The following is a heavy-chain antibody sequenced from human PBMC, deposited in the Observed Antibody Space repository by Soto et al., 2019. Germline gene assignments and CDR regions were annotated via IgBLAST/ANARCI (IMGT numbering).Heavy chain of an antibody. J-gene: IGHJ3*02. CDR1: GFTFSSYG. CDR3: AKDRVFLRFLEGLLDDAGGI. Sequence: QVQLVESGGGVVQPGRSLRLSCAASGFTFSSYGMHWVRQAPGKGLEWVAVISYDGSNKYYADSVKGRITISRENSKNTRYLKMNSLRPEEAAMYYCAKDRVFLRFLEGLLDDAGGIWGPGTVVSVSS. D-gene: IGHD3-3*01. CDR2: ISYDGSNK. V-gene: IGHV3-30*18.